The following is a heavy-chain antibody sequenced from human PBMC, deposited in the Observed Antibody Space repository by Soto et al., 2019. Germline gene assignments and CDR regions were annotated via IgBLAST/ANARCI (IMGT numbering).Heavy chain of an antibody. D-gene: IGHD2-2*01. J-gene: IGHJ6*02. CDR2: IYTSGST. CDR1: GGSISSYY. V-gene: IGHV4-4*07. CDR3: ARGRRCYCSSTSCSPPLDV. Sequence: SETLSLTCTVSGGSISSYYWSWIRQPAGKGLEWIGRIYTSGSTNYNPSLKSRVTISVDTSKNQFSLKLSPVTAADTAVYYCARGRRCYCSSTSCSPPLDVWGQGTTVTVSS.